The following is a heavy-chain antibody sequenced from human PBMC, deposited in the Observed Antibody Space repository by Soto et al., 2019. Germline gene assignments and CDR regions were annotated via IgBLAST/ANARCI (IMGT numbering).Heavy chain of an antibody. CDR2: MNPNSGNT. V-gene: IGHV1-8*01. J-gene: IGHJ4*02. Sequence: QVQLVQSGAEVKKPGASVTVSCRASGYTFTSYDINCVRQATGQGLEWMGWMNPNSGNTGYAQKFQGRVTMTRNTSISTAYMELSSLTSDDTAVYYCARSTNDYGDRHWGQGTLVTVSS. D-gene: IGHD4-17*01. CDR1: GYTFTSYD. CDR3: ARSTNDYGDRH.